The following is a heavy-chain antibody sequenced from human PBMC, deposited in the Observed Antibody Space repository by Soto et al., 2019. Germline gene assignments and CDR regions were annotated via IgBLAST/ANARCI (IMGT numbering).Heavy chain of an antibody. Sequence: SETLSLTCTVSGASISSSSHYWAWIRQPPGKGLEWIGNIYYSGSAYYNPSLKSRLTISVDTSKNQFSLKLSSVTAADTAVYYCARQGFTTMPNWYDPRGQGTLVTVSS. CDR1: GASISSSSHY. V-gene: IGHV4-39*01. CDR3: ARQGFTTMPNWYDP. J-gene: IGHJ5*02. D-gene: IGHD2-2*01. CDR2: IYYSGSA.